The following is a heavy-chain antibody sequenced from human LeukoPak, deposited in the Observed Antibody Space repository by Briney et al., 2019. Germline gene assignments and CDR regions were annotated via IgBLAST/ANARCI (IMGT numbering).Heavy chain of an antibody. CDR2: IYHSGST. Sequence: SETLSLTCAVSGYSISSGYYWGWIRQPPGKGLEWIGSIYHSGSTYYNPSLKSRVTISVDKSKNQFSLKLSSVTAADTAVYYCARDKALGYYGLDVWGKGTTATVSS. CDR1: GYSISSGYY. J-gene: IGHJ6*04. CDR3: ARDKALGYYGLDV. V-gene: IGHV4-38-2*02.